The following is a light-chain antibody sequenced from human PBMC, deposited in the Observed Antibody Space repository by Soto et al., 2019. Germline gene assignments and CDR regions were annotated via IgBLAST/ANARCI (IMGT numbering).Light chain of an antibody. CDR2: DAS. CDR3: QQYGNSPIT. Sequence: DIVLTQSPATLSLSPGERVTLSCGASPSVSSSRLAWYQQKPGQAPRLLMYDASRRAFDIPDRFSGSGSGTDFTLTISRLEPEDFAVYYCQQYGNSPITFGQGTRLEIK. V-gene: IGKV3D-20*01. J-gene: IGKJ5*01. CDR1: PSVSSSR.